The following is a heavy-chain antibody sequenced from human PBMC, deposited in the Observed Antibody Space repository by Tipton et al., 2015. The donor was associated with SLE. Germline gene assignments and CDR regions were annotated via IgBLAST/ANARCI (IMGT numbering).Heavy chain of an antibody. D-gene: IGHD6-13*01. V-gene: IGHV1-18*01. CDR1: GYTFATYG. J-gene: IGHJ4*02. CDR3: ARTLSSSWSYFDY. CDR2: ISAYNGNI. Sequence: QSGPEVKKPGASVKLSCKASGYTFATYGISWVRQAPGQGLEWVAWISAYNGNIKYAQKVQGRVTVTTDTSTSTAHMELTSLRSDDTAIYYCARTLSSSWSYFDYWGRGSLVAVSS.